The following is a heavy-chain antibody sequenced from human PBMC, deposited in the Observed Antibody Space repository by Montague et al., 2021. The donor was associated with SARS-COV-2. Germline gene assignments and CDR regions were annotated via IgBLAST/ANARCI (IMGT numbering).Heavy chain of an antibody. J-gene: IGHJ4*02. CDR2: IYYSGNT. Sequence: TLSLTCTVSGGSISSGGYYWSWIRQHPGKGLEWIGYIYYSGNTYYNPSLKSRVTISVDTSKNQFSLKLSSVTAADTAVYYCARAGITIFGVVTNFDYWGQGTLVTVSS. CDR3: ARAGITIFGVVTNFDY. V-gene: IGHV4-31*03. D-gene: IGHD3-3*01. CDR1: GGSISSGGYY.